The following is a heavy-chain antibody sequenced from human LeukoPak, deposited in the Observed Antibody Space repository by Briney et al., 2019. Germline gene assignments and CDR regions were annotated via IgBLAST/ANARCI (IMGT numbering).Heavy chain of an antibody. D-gene: IGHD3-16*02. Sequence: GSLRLSCAASGFTFSSYSMNWVRQAPGKGLEWVSSISSSSSYIYYADSVKGRFTISRDNAKNSLYLQVNSLRAEDTAVYYCARSIVLRGYMDVWGKGTTVTVSS. CDR2: ISSSSSYI. V-gene: IGHV3-21*01. CDR3: ARSIVLRGYMDV. CDR1: GFTFSSYS. J-gene: IGHJ6*03.